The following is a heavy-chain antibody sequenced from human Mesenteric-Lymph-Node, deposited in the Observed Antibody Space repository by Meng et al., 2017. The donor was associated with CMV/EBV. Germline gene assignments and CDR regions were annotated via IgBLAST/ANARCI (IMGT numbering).Heavy chain of an antibody. CDR1: GLSVSNND. J-gene: IGHJ4*02. V-gene: IGHV3-66*01. CDR3: ARGWESYGSSRLDY. D-gene: IGHD1-26*01. Sequence: AAVGLSVSNNDMTWVRQAPGKGLEWVSVIYTGSSTYYADSVKGRFTISRDNSKNTVYLQMNSLRVEDTGVYYCARGWESYGSSRLDYWGQGTLVPSPQ. CDR2: IYTGSST.